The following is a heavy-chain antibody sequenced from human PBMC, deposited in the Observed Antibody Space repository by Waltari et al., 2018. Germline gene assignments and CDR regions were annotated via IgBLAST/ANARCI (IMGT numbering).Heavy chain of an antibody. V-gene: IGHV4-38-2*02. D-gene: IGHD6-13*01. CDR1: GYTISNDYF. CDR2: IHHRGRT. Sequence: QVQLQESGPGLVKPSETLSLTCDVSGYTISNDYFWGWVRQPPGKGLEWIASIHHRGRTHYNPSLKSRVTISVDTSKNQFSLRLSSVTAADTALYYCARDQAAGVLDAFDLWGQGTMVTVS. CDR3: ARDQAAGVLDAFDL. J-gene: IGHJ3*01.